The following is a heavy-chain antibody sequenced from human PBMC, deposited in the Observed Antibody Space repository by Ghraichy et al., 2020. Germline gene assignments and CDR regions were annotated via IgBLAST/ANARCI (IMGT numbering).Heavy chain of an antibody. J-gene: IGHJ4*02. D-gene: IGHD2-15*01. V-gene: IGHV3-11*06. CDR3: ARVRGCSGGSCYFDY. CDR2: ISSSSSYT. Sequence: GGSLRPSCAASGFTFSDYYMSWIRQAPGKVLEWVSYISSSSSYTNYADSVKGRFTISRDNAKNSLYLQVNSLRAEDTAVYYCARVRGCSGGSCYFDYWGQRTLVTVSS. CDR1: GFTFSDYY.